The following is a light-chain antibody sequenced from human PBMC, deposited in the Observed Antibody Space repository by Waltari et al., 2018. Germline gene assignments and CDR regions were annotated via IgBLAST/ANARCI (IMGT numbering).Light chain of an antibody. CDR1: QSISGY. Sequence: DIQMTQSPSSLSASVGDRVTITCRASQSISGYLNWYQQKPGKAPKLLIYAASSLQSGVPSRFSGSGSGTDFTLTISSLQPEDFATYYCQQKNGTHLFTFGPGTKVDIK. CDR3: QQKNGTHLFT. V-gene: IGKV1-39*01. J-gene: IGKJ3*01. CDR2: AAS.